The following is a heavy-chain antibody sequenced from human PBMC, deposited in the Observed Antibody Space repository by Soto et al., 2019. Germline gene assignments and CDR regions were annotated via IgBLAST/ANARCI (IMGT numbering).Heavy chain of an antibody. CDR1: GFTFSSYG. CDR3: AKDRSGYSSWFDT. CDR2: ISYDGSNK. J-gene: IGHJ5*02. Sequence: PGGSLRLSCAASGFTFSSYGMHWARQAPGKGLEWVAVISYDGSNKYYADSVKGRFTISRDNSKNTLYLQMNSLRAEDTAVYYCAKDRSGYSSWFDTWGQGTLVTVSS. V-gene: IGHV3-30*18. D-gene: IGHD3-22*01.